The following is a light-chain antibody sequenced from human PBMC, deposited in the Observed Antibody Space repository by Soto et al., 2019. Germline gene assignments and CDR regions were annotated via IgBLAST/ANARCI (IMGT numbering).Light chain of an antibody. Sequence: PSTLSASLGDTVTMTCRASQSISRWLSWYQQKAGKAPKLLIYDASTLQTGVASRFSGSMSGTEFTLTITGLQPDDSATYYCKQYNSYWTFGPGTKVDIK. V-gene: IGKV1-5*01. CDR1: QSISRW. CDR3: KQYNSYWT. J-gene: IGKJ1*01. CDR2: DAS.